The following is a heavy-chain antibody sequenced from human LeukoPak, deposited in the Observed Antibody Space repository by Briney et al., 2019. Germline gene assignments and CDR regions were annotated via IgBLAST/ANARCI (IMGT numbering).Heavy chain of an antibody. D-gene: IGHD3-3*01. J-gene: IGHJ5*02. CDR3: AREYAPVLRFLEWSMNWFDP. V-gene: IGHV1-69*10. Sequence: SVKVSCKASGGTFSSYAISWVRQAPGQGLEWMGRIIPIFGIANYAQKFQGRVTMTTDTSTSTAYMELRSLRSDDTAVYYCAREYAPVLRFLEWSMNWFDPWGQGTLVTVSS. CDR2: IIPIFGIA. CDR1: GGTFSSYA.